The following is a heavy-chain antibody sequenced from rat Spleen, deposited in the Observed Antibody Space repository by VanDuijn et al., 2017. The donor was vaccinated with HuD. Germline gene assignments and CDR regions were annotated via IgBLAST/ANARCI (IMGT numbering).Heavy chain of an antibody. J-gene: IGHJ2*01. Sequence: QVQLKESGPGLVQPSQTLSLTCTVSGFSLTNYHVHWVRQPPGKGLEWMGGKWGDGGTAYNSALKSRLSISRDTSKSQVFLKVNSLKTEDTAMYFCTRGNFDYWGQGVMVTVSS. CDR2: KWGDGGT. CDR1: GFSLTNYH. V-gene: IGHV2-32*01. CDR3: TRGNFDY.